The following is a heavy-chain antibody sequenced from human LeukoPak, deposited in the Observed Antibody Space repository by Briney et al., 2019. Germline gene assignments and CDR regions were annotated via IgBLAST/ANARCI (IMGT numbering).Heavy chain of an antibody. V-gene: IGHV3-48*04. Sequence: PGGSLRLSCAASGFTFSSYSMNWVRQAPGKGLEWVSYISSASGSIYYADSVKGRFTISRDNAKNSLFLQMNSLRAEDTAVYYCARQGGTVDAFDIWGQGTMVTVSS. CDR2: ISSASGSI. CDR1: GFTFSSYS. J-gene: IGHJ3*02. CDR3: ARQGGTVDAFDI. D-gene: IGHD1-7*01.